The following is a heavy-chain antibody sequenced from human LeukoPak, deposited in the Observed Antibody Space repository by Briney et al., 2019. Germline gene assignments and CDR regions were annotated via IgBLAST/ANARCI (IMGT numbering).Heavy chain of an antibody. CDR2: MCYSGST. CDR3: ARVLYYYDTSGYYYVSYFDY. J-gene: IGHJ4*02. Sequence: SETLSLTCTVSGGSISTYYWSWIRQPPGKGLEWIGYMCYSGSTNYNPSLKSRVTISVDTSKNQFSLKLSSVTAADTAVYYCARVLYYYDTSGYYYVSYFDYWGQGTLVTVSS. D-gene: IGHD3-22*01. V-gene: IGHV4-59*01. CDR1: GGSISTYY.